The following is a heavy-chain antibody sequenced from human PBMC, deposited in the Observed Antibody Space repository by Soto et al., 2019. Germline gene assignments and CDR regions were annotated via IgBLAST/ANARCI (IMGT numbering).Heavy chain of an antibody. CDR3: ARDSSGRTHYFDY. CDR2: IYYSGST. CDR1: GGSISRGDDY. J-gene: IGHJ4*02. D-gene: IGHD6-19*01. V-gene: IGHV4-30-4*01. Sequence: QVQLQESGPGLVKPSQTLSLTCTVSGGSISRGDDYWTWIRQPPGKGLEWIGNIYYSGSTYYNPSLRSRLTISVDTSKIQFSLKLTSVTAADPAVYYCARDSSGRTHYFDYWGQGALVTVSS.